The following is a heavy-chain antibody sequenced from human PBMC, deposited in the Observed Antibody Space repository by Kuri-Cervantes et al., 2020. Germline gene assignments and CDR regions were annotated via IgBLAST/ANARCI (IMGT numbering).Heavy chain of an antibody. CDR3: AKDSTVLGYFDY. Sequence: SLKISCAASGFTFDDYAMHWVRQAPGKGLEWVSGISWNSGSIGYADSVKGRFTISRDNAKNSLYLQMNGLRAEDTALYYCAKDSTVLGYFDYWGQGTLVTVSS. J-gene: IGHJ4*02. V-gene: IGHV3-9*01. CDR2: ISWNSGSI. D-gene: IGHD2/OR15-2a*01. CDR1: GFTFDDYA.